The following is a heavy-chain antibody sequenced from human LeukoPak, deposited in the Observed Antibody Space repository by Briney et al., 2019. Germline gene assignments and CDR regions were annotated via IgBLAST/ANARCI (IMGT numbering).Heavy chain of an antibody. V-gene: IGHV1-8*03. CDR3: ARGQTGIAAAGTEYYFDY. J-gene: IGHJ4*02. Sequence: ASVKVSCKASGYTFTSYDINWVRQAPGQGLEWMGWMNPNSGNTGYAQKFQGRVTITRNTSISTAYMELSSLRSEDTAVYYCARGQTGIAAAGTEYYFDYWGQGTLVTVSS. CDR1: GYTFTSYD. D-gene: IGHD6-13*01. CDR2: MNPNSGNT.